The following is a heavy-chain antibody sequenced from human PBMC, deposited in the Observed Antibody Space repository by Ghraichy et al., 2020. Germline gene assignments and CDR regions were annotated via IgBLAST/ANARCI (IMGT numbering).Heavy chain of an antibody. Sequence: GGSLRLSCAASGFTFSDYYMSWIRQAPGKGLEWVSYISSSGSTIYYADSVKGRFTISRDNAKNSLYLQMNSLRAEDTAVYYCAGGEPIVVVPAARGGWFDPWGQGTLVTDSS. V-gene: IGHV3-11*01. CDR2: ISSSGSTI. CDR1: GFTFSDYY. D-gene: IGHD2-2*01. CDR3: AGGEPIVVVPAARGGWFDP. J-gene: IGHJ5*02.